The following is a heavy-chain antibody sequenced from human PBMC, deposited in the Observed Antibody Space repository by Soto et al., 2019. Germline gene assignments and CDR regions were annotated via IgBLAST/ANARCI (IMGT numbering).Heavy chain of an antibody. J-gene: IGHJ4*02. CDR2: IYSADSDT. D-gene: IGHD6-6*01. Sequence: GESLKISCKASGYSFSNYWIAWVRQMPGKGLEWMGIIYSADSDTRYSPSFQGQVTISADKSVTTAYVQWSSLKASDSAMYYCASSVLVTSTMNYFDFWGQGTLVTVSS. CDR3: ASSVLVTSTMNYFDF. V-gene: IGHV5-51*01. CDR1: GYSFSNYW.